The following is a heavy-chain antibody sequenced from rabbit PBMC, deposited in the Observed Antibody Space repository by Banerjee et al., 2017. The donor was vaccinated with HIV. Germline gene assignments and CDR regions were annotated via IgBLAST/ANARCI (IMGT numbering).Heavy chain of an antibody. D-gene: IGHD6-1*01. CDR1: GFTLSSSDY. V-gene: IGHV1S45*01. CDR3: ARGTGYAGYGYATAFFTL. Sequence: QEQLVESGGGLVQPEGSLTLTCKASGFTLSSSDYMCWVRQAPGKGLEWIGCIATSTGKTTYTTWAKGRFTISKTSSTTVTLQMTSLTAADTATYFCARGTGYAGYGYATAFFTLWGQGTLVTVS. CDR2: IATSTGKT. J-gene: IGHJ4*01.